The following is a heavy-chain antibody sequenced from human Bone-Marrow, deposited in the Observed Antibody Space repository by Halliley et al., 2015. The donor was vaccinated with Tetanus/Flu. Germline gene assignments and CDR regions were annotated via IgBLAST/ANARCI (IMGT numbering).Heavy chain of an antibody. CDR2: ISHSGTA. CDR1: GESLSPFS. J-gene: IGHJ6*02. V-gene: IGHV4-34*01. D-gene: IGHD3-3*02. Sequence: TLSLTCAVHGESLSPFSWTWIRQPPGKGLEWIGEISHSGTAKYNPSLKSRVTISVDTSKNHFSLKLTSVTAADTAVYYCARVTSMFPFPVPPAYNDYYHYAMDVWGQGTTVAVSS. CDR3: ARVTSMFPFPVPPAYNDYYHYAMDV.